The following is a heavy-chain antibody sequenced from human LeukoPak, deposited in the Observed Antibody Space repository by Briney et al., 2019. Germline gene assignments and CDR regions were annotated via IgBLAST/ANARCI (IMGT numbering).Heavy chain of an antibody. D-gene: IGHD1-26*01. J-gene: IGHJ4*02. CDR3: ARDVGATPGYFDY. V-gene: IGHV4-59*01. CDR2: MYYSGST. Sequence: KTSETLSLTCNVSGGSISSYYWSWIRQPPGKGLEWIGYMYYSGSTNYNPSTNYNPSLKSRVTISVDTSKNQFSLKLSSVTAADTAVYYCARDVGATPGYFDYWGQGTLVTVSS. CDR1: GGSISSYY.